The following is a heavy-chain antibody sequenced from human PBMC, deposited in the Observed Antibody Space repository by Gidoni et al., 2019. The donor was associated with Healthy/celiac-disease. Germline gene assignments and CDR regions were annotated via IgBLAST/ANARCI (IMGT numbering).Heavy chain of an antibody. J-gene: IGHJ4*02. CDR1: GGSISSGGYY. D-gene: IGHD6-13*01. V-gene: IGHV4-31*03. CDR3: ARGVAAAGLYYFDY. Sequence: QVQLQESGPGLVKPSQTLSLTCTVSGGSISSGGYYWSWIRQHPGKGLEWIGYIYYSGSTYSNPSLKSRVTISVDTSKNQFSLKLSSVTAADTAVYYCARGVAAAGLYYFDYWGQGTLVTVSS. CDR2: IYYSGST.